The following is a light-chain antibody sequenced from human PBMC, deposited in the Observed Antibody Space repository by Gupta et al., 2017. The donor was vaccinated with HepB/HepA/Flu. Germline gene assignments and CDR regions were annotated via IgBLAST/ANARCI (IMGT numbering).Light chain of an antibody. CDR2: DAS. V-gene: IGKV3-11*01. Sequence: EIVLTQSPATLSLSPGERATLSCRASQSVSSYLAWYQQKPGQAPRLLIYDASNRATGIPARFSGSGFGKDLTLTISSREQEDFAVYYCQQRSNWPPITFGQGTQMDIK. CDR1: QSVSSY. J-gene: IGKJ5*01. CDR3: QQRSNWPPIT.